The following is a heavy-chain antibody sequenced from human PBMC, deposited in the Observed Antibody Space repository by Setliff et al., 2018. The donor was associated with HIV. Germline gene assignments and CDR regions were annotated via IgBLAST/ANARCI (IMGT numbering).Heavy chain of an antibody. V-gene: IGHV1-69*10. CDR1: GYTFTSYG. CDR3: ARIPTGGAFDI. D-gene: IGHD7-27*01. CDR2: IIPILGIA. Sequence: SVKVSCKASGYTFTSYGISWVRQAPGQGLEWMGGIIPILGIANSAQKFQGRVTITTDESTNTAYMELSSLRSEDTAVYYCARIPTGGAFDIWGQGTVVTVSS. J-gene: IGHJ3*02.